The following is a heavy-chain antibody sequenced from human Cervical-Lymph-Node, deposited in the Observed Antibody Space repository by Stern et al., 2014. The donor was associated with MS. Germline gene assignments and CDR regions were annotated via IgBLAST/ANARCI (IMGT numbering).Heavy chain of an antibody. V-gene: IGHV1-18*04. CDR3: ARSRSSWYPNYYYGMDV. Sequence: VKLVESGAEVKKPGASVKVSCKASGYTFTSYGISWVRQAPGQGLEWMGWISAYNGNTNYAQKLQGRVTMTTDTSTSTAYMELRSLRSDDTAVYYCARSRSSWYPNYYYGMDVWGQGTTVTVSS. CDR1: GYTFTSYG. J-gene: IGHJ6*02. CDR2: ISAYNGNT. D-gene: IGHD6-13*01.